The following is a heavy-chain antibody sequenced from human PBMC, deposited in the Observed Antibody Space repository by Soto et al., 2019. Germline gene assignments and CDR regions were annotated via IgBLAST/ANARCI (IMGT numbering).Heavy chain of an antibody. J-gene: IGHJ3*01. CDR1: EFTFRCYW. Sequence: RLSRAASEFTFRCYWRHWVRQSPGKGLVWVSRISGDGSSTTYADSVRGRFTISRDNAKNTVYLQMDSLRAEDTAVYYCARSLPGTYGAFDLWGQGTMVTVSS. V-gene: IGHV3-74*01. CDR3: ARSLPGTYGAFDL. CDR2: ISGDGSST. D-gene: IGHD1-7*01.